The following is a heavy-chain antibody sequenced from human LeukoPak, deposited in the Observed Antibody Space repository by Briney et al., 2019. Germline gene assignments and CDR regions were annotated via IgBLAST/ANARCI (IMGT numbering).Heavy chain of an antibody. D-gene: IGHD5-18*01. J-gene: IGHJ4*02. V-gene: IGHV3-64*01. CDR3: ARARGYSYGSGIDY. CDR1: GSTFSSYA. Sequence: GGSLRLSCAASGSTFSSYAMHWVRQAPGKGLEYVSAISSNGGSSYYANSVKGRFTISRDNSKNTLYLQMGSLRAEDMAVYYCARARGYSYGSGIDYWGQGTLVTVSS. CDR2: ISSNGGSS.